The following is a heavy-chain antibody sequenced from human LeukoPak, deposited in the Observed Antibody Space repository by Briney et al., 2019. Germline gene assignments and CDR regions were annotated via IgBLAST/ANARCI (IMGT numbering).Heavy chain of an antibody. Sequence: GGSLRLSCAASGFTFGDYDMKWIRQAPGKGLEWVSYVSRSGSTRYYADSVKGRFTISRDNAKNSLYLQMNSLRAEDTAVYYCAKEGVQAPTDWYFGLWGRGTLVTVSS. V-gene: IGHV3-11*01. CDR1: GFTFGDYD. CDR3: AKEGVQAPTDWYFGL. J-gene: IGHJ2*01. D-gene: IGHD1-26*01. CDR2: VSRSGSTR.